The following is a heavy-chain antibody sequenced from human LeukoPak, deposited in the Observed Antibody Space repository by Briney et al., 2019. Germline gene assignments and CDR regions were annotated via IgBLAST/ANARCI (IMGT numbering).Heavy chain of an antibody. Sequence: GGSLGLSCAASGFTFSSYGMHWVRQAPGKGLEWVAVIWYDGSNKYYADSVKGRFTISRDNSKNTLYLQMNSLRAEDTAVYYCARPAVAGTRIRYYFDYWGQGTLVTVSS. CDR1: GFTFSSYG. J-gene: IGHJ4*02. D-gene: IGHD6-19*01. V-gene: IGHV3-33*01. CDR2: IWYDGSNK. CDR3: ARPAVAGTRIRYYFDY.